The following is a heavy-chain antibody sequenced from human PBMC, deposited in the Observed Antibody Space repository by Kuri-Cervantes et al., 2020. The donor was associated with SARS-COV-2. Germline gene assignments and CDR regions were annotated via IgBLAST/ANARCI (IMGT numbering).Heavy chain of an antibody. CDR3: AKDFGVGGNDAFDI. V-gene: IGHV3-30-3*01. CDR2: ISYDGSNK. Sequence: GESLKISCAASGFTFSSYAMHWVRQAPGKGLEWVAVISYDGSNKYYADSVKGRFTISRDNSKNTLYLQMNSLRAEDMALYYCAKDFGVGGNDAFDIWGQGTMVTVSS. D-gene: IGHD3-16*01. CDR1: GFTFSSYA. J-gene: IGHJ3*02.